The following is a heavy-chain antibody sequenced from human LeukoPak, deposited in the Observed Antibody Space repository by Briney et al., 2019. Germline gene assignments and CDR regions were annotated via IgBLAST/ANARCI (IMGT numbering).Heavy chain of an antibody. D-gene: IGHD5-24*01. CDR3: AKDSYRDGYNPCDY. J-gene: IGHJ4*02. Sequence: GGSLRLSCAASGSTFSDYYMSWIRQAPGKGLEWVSAISGSGGSTYYADSVKGRFTISRDNSKNTLYLQMNSLRAEDTAVYYCAKDSYRDGYNPCDYWGQGTLVTVSS. CDR1: GSTFSDYY. CDR2: ISGSGGST. V-gene: IGHV3-23*01.